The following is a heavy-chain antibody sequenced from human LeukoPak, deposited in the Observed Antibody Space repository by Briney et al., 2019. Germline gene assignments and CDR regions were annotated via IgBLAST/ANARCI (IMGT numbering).Heavy chain of an antibody. CDR2: VSDDGSHK. Sequence: GGSLRLSCAVSGFTFSNYGMHWVRQAPGKGLDWVAVVSDDGSHKQYADSVKGRFTVSRDNSEKTLYLQMNSLRAEDTAVYYCAKYSSSSNYYYGMDVWGQGTTVTVSS. CDR1: GFTFSNYG. CDR3: AKYSSSSNYYYGMDV. V-gene: IGHV3-30*18. D-gene: IGHD6-13*01. J-gene: IGHJ6*02.